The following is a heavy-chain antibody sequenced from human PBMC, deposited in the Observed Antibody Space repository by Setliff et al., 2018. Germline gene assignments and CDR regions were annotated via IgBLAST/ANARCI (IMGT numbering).Heavy chain of an antibody. CDR2: ISGSGGST. J-gene: IGHJ4*02. CDR1: GFTFSTYV. V-gene: IGHV3-23*01. CDR3: ARETLPYYFDY. Sequence: GGSLRLSCAASGFTFSTYVMTWVRQAPGKGLEWVSAISGSGGSTYYADSVKGRFTISRDNAKNSLYLQMSSLRAEDTAVYYCARETLPYYFDYWGQGTLVTVSS.